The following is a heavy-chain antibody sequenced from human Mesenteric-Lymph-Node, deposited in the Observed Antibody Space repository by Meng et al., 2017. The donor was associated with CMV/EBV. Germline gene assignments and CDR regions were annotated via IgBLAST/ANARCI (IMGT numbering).Heavy chain of an antibody. Sequence: GGSLRLSCAASGFTFSTSGMSWVRQAPGKGLEWVSTIYGGGTNTYYADSVKGRFTISRDNSRNTLYLQMNGLRAEDTAVYYCAKIIRGDIIVVPATWSFDYWGQGTLVTVSS. CDR1: GFTFSTSG. D-gene: IGHD2-2*01. J-gene: IGHJ4*02. V-gene: IGHV3-23*03. CDR3: AKIIRGDIIVVPATWSFDY. CDR2: IYGGGTNT.